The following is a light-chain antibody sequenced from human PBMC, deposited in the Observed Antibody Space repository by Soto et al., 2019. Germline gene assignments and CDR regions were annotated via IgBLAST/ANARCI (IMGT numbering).Light chain of an antibody. J-gene: IGLJ2*01. CDR3: SSXTSGNTVI. Sequence: QSALTQPASVSGSPGQSITISCTGTSSDIGGYNYVSWYQQHPRKAPKLMIYDVRSRPSGVSDRFSASKSGNTASLTITGXQAXXXADYXCSSXTSGNTVIFGGGTKLTVL. CDR2: DVR. CDR1: SSDIGGYNY. V-gene: IGLV2-14*01.